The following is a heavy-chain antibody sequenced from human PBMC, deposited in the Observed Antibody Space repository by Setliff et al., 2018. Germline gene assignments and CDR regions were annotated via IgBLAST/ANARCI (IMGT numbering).Heavy chain of an antibody. CDR3: ARHHSGSYYGGFDY. D-gene: IGHD1-26*01. CDR2: IYTRGST. CDR1: GGSISSYY. J-gene: IGHJ4*02. Sequence: SETLSLTCTVSGGSISSYYWSWIRQPPGKGLEWTGYIYTRGSTNYNPSLRIRVTISVDTSKKQYSLNLSSVPAAYTAVYYCARHHSGSYYGGFDYRGQGTLVTVSS. V-gene: IGHV4-4*08.